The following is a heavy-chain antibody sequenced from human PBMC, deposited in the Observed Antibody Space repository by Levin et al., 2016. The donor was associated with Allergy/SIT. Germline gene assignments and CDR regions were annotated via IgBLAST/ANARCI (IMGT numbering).Heavy chain of an antibody. Sequence: WVRQAPGQGLEWMGGIIPIFGTANYAQKFQGRVTITADESTSTAYMELSSLRSEDTAVYYCARDRIAVAGWRGELDYWGQGTLVTVSS. V-gene: IGHV1-69*01. J-gene: IGHJ4*02. D-gene: IGHD6-19*01. CDR3: ARDRIAVAGWRGELDY. CDR2: IIPIFGTA.